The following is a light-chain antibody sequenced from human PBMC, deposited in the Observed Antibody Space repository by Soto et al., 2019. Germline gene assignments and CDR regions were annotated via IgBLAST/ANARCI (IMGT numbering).Light chain of an antibody. CDR2: EVT. CDR3: NSYTTSSTLV. J-gene: IGLJ1*01. CDR1: SSDVGAFNF. V-gene: IGLV2-14*01. Sequence: QSVLTQPASVSGSPGQSITISCTVTSSDVGAFNFVSWYQQHPGKAPKLIIYEVTNRPSGVSNRFSGSKSGNTASLTISGLQAEDEADFYCNSYTTSSTLVFGTGTKVTVL.